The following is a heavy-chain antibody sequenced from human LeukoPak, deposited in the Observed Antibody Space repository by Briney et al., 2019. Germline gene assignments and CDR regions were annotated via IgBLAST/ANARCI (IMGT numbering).Heavy chain of an antibody. D-gene: IGHD3-22*01. CDR1: GGSISSYY. Sequence: PSETLSLTCTVSGGSISSYYWSWIRQPPGKGLEWIGSIYHSGSTYYNPSLKSRVTISVDTSKNQFSLKLSSVTAADTAVYYCARDYYDSSGYYRDWGQGTLVTVSS. V-gene: IGHV4-38-2*02. J-gene: IGHJ4*02. CDR3: ARDYYDSSGYYRD. CDR2: IYHSGST.